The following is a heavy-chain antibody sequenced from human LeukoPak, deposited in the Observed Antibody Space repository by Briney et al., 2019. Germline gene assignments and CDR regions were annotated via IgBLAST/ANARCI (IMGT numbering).Heavy chain of an antibody. V-gene: IGHV4-59*01. D-gene: IGHD4-23*01. J-gene: IGHJ3*02. CDR1: GGSISSYY. CDR3: AGELGGNSLAFDI. CDR2: IYYSGST. Sequence: PSETLSLTCTVSGGSISSYYWSWIRQPPGKGLEWIGYIYYSGSTNYNPSLKSRVTISVDTSKNQFSLKLSSVTAADTAVYYCAGELGGNSLAFDIWGQGTMVTVSS.